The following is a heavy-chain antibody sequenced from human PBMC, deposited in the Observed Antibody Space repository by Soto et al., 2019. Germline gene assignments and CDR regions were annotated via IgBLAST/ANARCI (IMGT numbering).Heavy chain of an antibody. CDR2: IYHSGST. D-gene: IGHD2-15*01. J-gene: IGHJ3*02. CDR1: GGSISSSNW. CDR3: ARARGGKRAAFDI. V-gene: IGHV4-4*02. Sequence: PSETLSLTCAVSGGSISSSNWWSWVRQPPGKGLEWIGEIYHSGSTDYNPSLKSRVTISVDKSKNQFSLKLSSVTAADTAVYYCARARGGKRAAFDIWGQGTMVTVSS.